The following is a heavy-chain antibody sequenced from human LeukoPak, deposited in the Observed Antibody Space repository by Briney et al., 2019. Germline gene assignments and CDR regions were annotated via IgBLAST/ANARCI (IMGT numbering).Heavy chain of an antibody. CDR3: AIAGGGSDAFDI. CDR1: GYTFTGYY. D-gene: IGHD2-15*01. V-gene: IGHV1-2*06. CDR2: INPNSGGT. Sequence: ASVKVSCKVSGYTFTGYYIHWVRQAPGQGLEWMGRINPNSGGTNYAQKFQGRVTMTRDTSINTAYMELSRLRSDDTAVYYCAIAGGGSDAFDIWGQGTMVTVSS. J-gene: IGHJ3*02.